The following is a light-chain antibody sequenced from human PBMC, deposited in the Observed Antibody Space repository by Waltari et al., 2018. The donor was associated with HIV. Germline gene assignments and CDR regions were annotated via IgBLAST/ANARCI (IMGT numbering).Light chain of an antibody. J-gene: IGLJ1*01. CDR3: CSYAGRSYV. CDR1: SSDVGVYDY. CDR2: DVS. Sequence: QSALTQPRSVSGSPGQSVTISCTGTSSDVGVYDYVSWYQHHPGKAPKLIIFDVSKRPSGVPLVCSGSKCVYTAGGGIWGRQADDETEYYCCSYAGRSYVFGTGTTVTVL. V-gene: IGLV2-11*01.